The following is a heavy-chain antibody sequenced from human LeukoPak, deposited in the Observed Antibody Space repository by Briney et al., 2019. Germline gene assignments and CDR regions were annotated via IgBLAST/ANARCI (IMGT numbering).Heavy chain of an antibody. CDR2: MNPNSGNT. J-gene: IGHJ4*02. CDR1: GYTFTNYD. D-gene: IGHD4-11*01. Sequence: ASVKVSCKASGYTFTNYDINWVRQATGQGLEWMGWMNPNSGNTGYAQKFQGRVTITRNTSISTAYMELSSLRSDDTAVYYCARDDNYSIFVNVDYWGQGTLVTVSS. CDR3: ARDDNYSIFVNVDY. V-gene: IGHV1-8*02.